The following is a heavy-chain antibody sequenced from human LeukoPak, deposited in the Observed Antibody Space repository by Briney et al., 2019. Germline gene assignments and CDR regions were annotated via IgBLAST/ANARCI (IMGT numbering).Heavy chain of an antibody. CDR2: ISGSGGST. Sequence: GGSLRLSCAASGFTFSSYAMSWVRQAPGKGLEWVSAISGSGGSTYYADSVKGRFTISRDNSKNTLYLQMNSLRAEDTAVYYCAKGPLLWFGESTHFDYWGQGTLVTVSS. CDR3: AKGPLLWFGESTHFDY. J-gene: IGHJ4*02. V-gene: IGHV3-23*01. CDR1: GFTFSSYA. D-gene: IGHD3-10*01.